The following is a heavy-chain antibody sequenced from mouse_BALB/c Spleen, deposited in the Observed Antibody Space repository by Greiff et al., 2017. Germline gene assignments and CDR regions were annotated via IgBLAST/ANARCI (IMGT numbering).Heavy chain of an antibody. CDR1: GFSLTGYG. CDR3: ARDNGNYLYAMDY. V-gene: IGHV2-6-7*01. D-gene: IGHD2-1*01. J-gene: IGHJ4*01. CDR2: IWGDGST. Sequence: VKLMESGPGLVAPSQSLSITCTVSGFSLTGYGVNWVRQPPGKGLEWLGMIWGDGSTDYNSALKSRLSISKDNSKSQVFLKMNSLQTDDTARYYCARDNGNYLYAMDYWGQGTSVTVSS.